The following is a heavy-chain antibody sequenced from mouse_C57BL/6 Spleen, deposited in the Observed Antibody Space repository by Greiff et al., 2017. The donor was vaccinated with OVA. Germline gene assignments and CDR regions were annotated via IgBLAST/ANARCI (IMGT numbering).Heavy chain of an antibody. CDR1: GYAFTNYL. Sequence: VQLQQSGAELVRPGTSVKVSCKASGYAFTNYLIEWVKQRPGQGLEWIGVINPGSGGTNYNEKFKGKATLTADKSSSTAYMQLRSLTSEDSAVYFCAIYWGYWGQGTTLTVSS. V-gene: IGHV1-54*01. CDR2: INPGSGGT. D-gene: IGHD2-1*01. CDR3: AIYWGY. J-gene: IGHJ2*01.